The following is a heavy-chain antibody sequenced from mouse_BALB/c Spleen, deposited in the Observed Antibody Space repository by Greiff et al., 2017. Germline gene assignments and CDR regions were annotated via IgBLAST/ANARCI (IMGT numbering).Heavy chain of an antibody. Sequence: VQLQQPGAELVKPGAPVKLSCKASGYTFTSYWMNWVKQRPGRGLEWIGRIDPSDSETHYNQKFKDKATLTVDKSSSTAYIQLSSLTSEDSAVYYCARGGGNYFDYWGQGTTLTVSS. D-gene: IGHD1-1*02. CDR1: GYTFTSYW. CDR2: IDPSDSET. V-gene: IGHV1-69*02. J-gene: IGHJ2*01. CDR3: ARGGGNYFDY.